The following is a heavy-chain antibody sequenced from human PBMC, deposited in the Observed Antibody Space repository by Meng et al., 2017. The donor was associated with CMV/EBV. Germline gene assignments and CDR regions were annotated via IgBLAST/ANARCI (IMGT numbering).Heavy chain of an antibody. CDR1: GFSFSDHG. V-gene: IGHV1-69*05. J-gene: IGHJ6*02. CDR2: IIPIFGTA. D-gene: IGHD2-21*01. Sequence: GGSLRLSCAASGFSFSDHGMHWVRQAAGKGLEWMGGIIPIFGTANYAQKFQGRVTITTDESTSIAYMELSSLRSEDTAVYYCATLGLLFRPFDGYYGTDVWGQGTAVTVSS. CDR3: ATLGLLFRPFDGYYGTDV.